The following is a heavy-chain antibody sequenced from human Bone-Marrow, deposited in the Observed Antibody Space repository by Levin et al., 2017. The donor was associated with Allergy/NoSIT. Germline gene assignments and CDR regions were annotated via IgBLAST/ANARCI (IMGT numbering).Heavy chain of an antibody. CDR2: IEKDGNEK. CDR3: GTDVGRAVADRND. V-gene: IGHV3-7*01. CDR1: GFTFNLYW. J-gene: IGHJ4*02. D-gene: IGHD6-19*01. Sequence: GGSLRLSCAASGFTFNLYWMNWIRQAPGKGLEWVANIEKDGNEKHYVDSVEGRFTISRDNAKNVLHLEMSSLRVEDTALYYGGTDVGRAVADRNDWGQGVLVTVSS.